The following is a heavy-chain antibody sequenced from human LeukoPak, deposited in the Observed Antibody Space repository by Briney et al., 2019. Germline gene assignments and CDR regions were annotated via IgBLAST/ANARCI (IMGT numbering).Heavy chain of an antibody. CDR1: GGSISNCY. CDR3: ARSQYSEYDYEL. Sequence: SETLSLTCTVSGGSISNCYWSWIRQPPGKGLEWIGYLYYSGSTDYNPSLKSRVTISVDTSKNQFSLKLKSVTAADTAVYYCARSQYSEYDYELWGQGTLVTVSS. D-gene: IGHD5-12*01. CDR2: LYYSGST. J-gene: IGHJ4*02. V-gene: IGHV4-59*01.